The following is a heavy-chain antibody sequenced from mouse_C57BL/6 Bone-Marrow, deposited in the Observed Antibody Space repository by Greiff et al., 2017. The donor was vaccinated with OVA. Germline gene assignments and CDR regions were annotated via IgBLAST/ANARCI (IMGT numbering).Heavy chain of an antibody. CDR2: IHPNSGST. Sequence: QVQLQQPGAELVKPGASVKLSCKASGYTFTSYWMHWVKQRPGQGLEWIGMIHPNSGSTNYNEKFKSKATLTVDKSSSTAYMQLSSLTSEDSAVYYCADSKGDWYFDVWGTGTTVTVSS. D-gene: IGHD2-5*01. CDR1: GYTFTSYW. V-gene: IGHV1-64*01. CDR3: ADSKGDWYFDV. J-gene: IGHJ1*03.